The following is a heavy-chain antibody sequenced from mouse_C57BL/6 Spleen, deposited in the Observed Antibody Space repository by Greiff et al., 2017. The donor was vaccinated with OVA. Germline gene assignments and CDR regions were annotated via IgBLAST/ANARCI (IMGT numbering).Heavy chain of an antibody. V-gene: IGHV1-22*01. Sequence: VQLQQSGPELVKPGASVKMSCKASGYTFTDYNMHWVKQSHGKSLEWIGYINPNNGGTSYNQKFKGKATLTVNKSSSTAYMELRSLTSEDSAVYYCARYDYYDVYFAYWGQGTTLTVSS. D-gene: IGHD2-4*01. CDR2: INPNNGGT. CDR1: GYTFTDYN. CDR3: ARYDYYDVYFAY. J-gene: IGHJ2*01.